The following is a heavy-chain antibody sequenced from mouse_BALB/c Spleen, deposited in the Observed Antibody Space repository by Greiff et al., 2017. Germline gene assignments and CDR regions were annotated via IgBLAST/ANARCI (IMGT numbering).Heavy chain of an antibody. CDR3: VRWYYGSGGAMDY. J-gene: IGHJ4*01. Sequence: VKDRFTISRDDSQSMLYLQMNNLKTEDTAMYYCVRWYYGSGGAMDYWGQGTSVTVSS. V-gene: IGHV10S3*01. D-gene: IGHD1-1*01.